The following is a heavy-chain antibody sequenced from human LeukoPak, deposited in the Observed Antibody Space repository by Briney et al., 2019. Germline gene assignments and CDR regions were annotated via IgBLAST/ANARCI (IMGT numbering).Heavy chain of an antibody. D-gene: IGHD2-2*01. CDR3: AKDGPQFCSSSSCYHYYMDV. CDR2: IWYDGRNK. Sequence: GGSLRLSCAASGFIFSSYGMHWVRQAPGKGLEWVAVIWYDGRNKYYADSVKGRFTTSRDNSKNTLYLQMNSLRAEDTAVYYCAKDGPQFCSSSSCYHYYMDVWGKGTTVTASS. J-gene: IGHJ6*03. CDR1: GFIFSSYG. V-gene: IGHV3-33*06.